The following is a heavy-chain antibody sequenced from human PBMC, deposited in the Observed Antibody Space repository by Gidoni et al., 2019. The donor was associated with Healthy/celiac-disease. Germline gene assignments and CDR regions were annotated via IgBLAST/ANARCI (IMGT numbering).Heavy chain of an antibody. D-gene: IGHD3-9*01. CDR1: GGSFSGYS. J-gene: IGHJ4*02. V-gene: IGHV4-34*01. Sequence: QVQLQQWGAGLLTPSETLSLPCAVYGGSFSGYSWSWIRQPPGKGLEWIGEINHSGSTNYNPSLKSRVTISVDTSKNQFSLKLSSVTAADTAVYYCARGAVSYYDILTGPPSLDYWGQGILVTVSS. CDR3: ARGAVSYYDILTGPPSLDY. CDR2: INHSGST.